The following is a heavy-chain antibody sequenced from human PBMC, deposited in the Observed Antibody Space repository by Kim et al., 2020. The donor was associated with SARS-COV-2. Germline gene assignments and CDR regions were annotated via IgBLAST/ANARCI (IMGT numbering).Heavy chain of an antibody. Sequence: GGSLRLSCAASGFTFSSYGMHWVRQAPGKGLEWVAVIWYDGSNKYYADSVKGRFTISRDNSKNTLYLQMNSLRAEDTAVYYCARGGIAAAGNFDYWGEGTLLTVSS. CDR1: GFTFSSYG. J-gene: IGHJ4*02. CDR3: ARGGIAAAGNFDY. D-gene: IGHD6-13*01. V-gene: IGHV3-33*01. CDR2: IWYDGSNK.